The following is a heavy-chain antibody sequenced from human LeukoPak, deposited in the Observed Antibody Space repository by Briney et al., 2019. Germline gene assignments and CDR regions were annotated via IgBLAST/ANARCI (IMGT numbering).Heavy chain of an antibody. CDR3: ARVGSYYDSSGYPDY. D-gene: IGHD3-22*01. V-gene: IGHV3-23*01. CDR2: ISGSGGST. Sequence: GGSLRLSCAASGFTFSSYAMSWVRQAPGKGLEWVSAISGSGGSTYYADSVKGRFTISRDNSKNTLYLQMNSLRAEDTAVYYCARVGSYYDSSGYPDYWGQGTLVTVSS. CDR1: GFTFSSYA. J-gene: IGHJ4*02.